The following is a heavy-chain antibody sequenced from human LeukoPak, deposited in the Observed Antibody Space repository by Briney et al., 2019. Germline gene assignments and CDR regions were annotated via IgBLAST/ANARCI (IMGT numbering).Heavy chain of an antibody. CDR3: ARHIGGGIEDMDV. J-gene: IGHJ6*03. D-gene: IGHD3-16*02. CDR2: IYVTGN. Sequence: SETLSLTCTVSGGSIGTYYWSWVRQSPGKGLEWIGYIYVTGNRYNPYLQSRVAISVDTSRNQFFLKMSSVTAADTAVYYCARHIGGGIEDMDVWGKGTKVTVSS. V-gene: IGHV4-59*08. CDR1: GGSIGTYY.